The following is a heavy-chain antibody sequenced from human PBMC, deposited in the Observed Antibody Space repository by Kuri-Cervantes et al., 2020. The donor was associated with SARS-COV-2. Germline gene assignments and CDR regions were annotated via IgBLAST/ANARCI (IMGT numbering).Heavy chain of an antibody. D-gene: IGHD3-3*01. CDR2: IDWDDDK. CDR3: ARTYYDFWSDYLSRHDAFDI. CDR1: GFSLSTSGMC. Sequence: SGPTLVKPTQTLTLTCTFSGFSLSTSGMCVSWIRQPPGKALEWLARIDWDDDKYYSTSLKTRLTISKDTSKNQVVLTMTNMDPVDTATYYCARTYYDFWSDYLSRHDAFDIWGQGTMVTVSS. V-gene: IGHV2-70*11. J-gene: IGHJ3*02.